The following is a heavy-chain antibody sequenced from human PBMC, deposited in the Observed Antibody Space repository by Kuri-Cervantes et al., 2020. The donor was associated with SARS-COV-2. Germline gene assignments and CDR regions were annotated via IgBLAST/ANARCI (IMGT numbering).Heavy chain of an antibody. Sequence: SGPTLVKPTQTLTLTCTFSGFSLRTSGVGVGWIRQPPGKALEWLALIYWNDDKRYSPSLKSRLTITKDTSRNQVVLTMTNMDPVDTATYYCARIRSYYDSSGYANDDWGQGTLVTVSS. J-gene: IGHJ4*02. CDR2: IYWNDDK. CDR1: GFSLRTSGVG. V-gene: IGHV2-5*01. CDR3: ARIRSYYDSSGYANDD. D-gene: IGHD3-22*01.